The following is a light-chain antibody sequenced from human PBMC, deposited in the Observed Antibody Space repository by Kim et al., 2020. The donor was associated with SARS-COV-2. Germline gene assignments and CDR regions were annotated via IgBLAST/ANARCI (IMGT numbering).Light chain of an antibody. CDR2: QDS. Sequence: SYELTQPPSVSVSPGQTASITCSGDKLGDKYACWYQQKPGQSPVLVIYQDSKRPSGIPERFSGSNSGNTATLTISGTQAMDEADYYCQPWDSRTGGVFAG. V-gene: IGLV3-1*01. CDR1: KLGDKY. CDR3: QPWDSRTGGV. J-gene: IGLJ2*01.